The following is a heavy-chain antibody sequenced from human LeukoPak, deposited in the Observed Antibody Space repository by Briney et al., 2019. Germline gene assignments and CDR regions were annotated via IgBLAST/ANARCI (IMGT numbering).Heavy chain of an antibody. CDR2: MGAYNGET. D-gene: IGHD3/OR15-3a*01. Sequence: VTVSYKASVYTFTMYGISWVGQAPGQGGEGMGWMGAYNGETNYEQKLQERGTMTTDTSTSTAYMHLSSLRSDDTAVYYCARDHEEDWLADEYYYYMDVWGRGTTVTISS. J-gene: IGHJ6*03. V-gene: IGHV1-18*01. CDR1: VYTFTMYG. CDR3: ARDHEEDWLADEYYYYMDV.